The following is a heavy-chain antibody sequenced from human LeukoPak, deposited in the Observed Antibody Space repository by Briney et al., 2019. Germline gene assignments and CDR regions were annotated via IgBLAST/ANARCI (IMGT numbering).Heavy chain of an antibody. Sequence: GGSLRLSCAASGFTFSSYAMHWVRQAPGKGLEWVAVISYDGSDKYYAESVKGRFTISRDNSKNTLYLQMNSLRAEDTAVYYCAREGYYDNVDAFDIWGQGTMVAVSS. J-gene: IGHJ3*02. CDR3: AREGYYDNVDAFDI. CDR1: GFTFSSYA. V-gene: IGHV3-30*04. D-gene: IGHD3-22*01. CDR2: ISYDGSDK.